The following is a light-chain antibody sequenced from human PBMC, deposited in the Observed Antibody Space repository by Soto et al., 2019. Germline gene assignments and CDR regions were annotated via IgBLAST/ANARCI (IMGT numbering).Light chain of an antibody. CDR2: EVS. CDR3: RSYAGNNNLV. J-gene: IGLJ2*01. V-gene: IGLV2-8*01. Sequence: QSVLTQPPSASGSPGQSVTISCTGTSSDVGGYKFVSWYQQHPGKAPKLLIFEVSRRPSGVPDRFSGSKSGNTASLTVSGLQAADEADYYCRSYAGNNNLVFGGGTKLTVL. CDR1: SSDVGGYKF.